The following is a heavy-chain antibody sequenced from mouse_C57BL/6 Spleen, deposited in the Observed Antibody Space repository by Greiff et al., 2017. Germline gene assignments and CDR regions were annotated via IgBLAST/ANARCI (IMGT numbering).Heavy chain of an antibody. V-gene: IGHV1-82*01. J-gene: IGHJ4*01. Sequence: QVQLQQSGPELVKPGASVKLSCKASGYAFSSSWMNWVKQRPGKGLEWIGRIYPGDGNTNYNGKFKGKATLTADKSSSTAYMQLSSLTSEDSAVYCCGRDSSGWYYAMDDGGQGTSVTVS. CDR1: GYAFSSSW. CDR3: GRDSSGWYYAMDD. CDR2: IYPGDGNT. D-gene: IGHD3-2*02.